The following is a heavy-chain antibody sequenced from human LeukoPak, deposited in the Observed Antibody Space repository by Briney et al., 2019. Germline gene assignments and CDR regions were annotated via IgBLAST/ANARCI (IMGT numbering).Heavy chain of an antibody. Sequence: PGGSLRLSCAASGFNFSNAWMNWVRQAPGKGLEWVGRIKSKTDGGTRDYAAPGKGRFTISRDDSKNTLYLQLNSLKNEDTAVYFCTTDLFFIYWGQGTLVTVSS. CDR3: TTDLFFIY. J-gene: IGHJ4*02. CDR2: IKSKTDGGTR. CDR1: GFNFSNAW. D-gene: IGHD3-3*01. V-gene: IGHV3-15*07.